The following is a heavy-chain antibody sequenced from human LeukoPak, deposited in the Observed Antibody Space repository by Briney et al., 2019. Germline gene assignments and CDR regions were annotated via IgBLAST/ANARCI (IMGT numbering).Heavy chain of an antibody. CDR1: GFTFSSYA. J-gene: IGHJ6*03. CDR2: ISGSGGRT. Sequence: GGSLRLSCAASGFTFSSYAMSWVRQAPGKGLEWVSAISGSGGRTYYADSVRRRFTISRDNSKNTMYLQMNSRRAEDTAVYYCARSVAALYYMDVWGKGTTVTVSS. D-gene: IGHD2-15*01. CDR3: ARSVAALYYMDV. V-gene: IGHV3-23*01.